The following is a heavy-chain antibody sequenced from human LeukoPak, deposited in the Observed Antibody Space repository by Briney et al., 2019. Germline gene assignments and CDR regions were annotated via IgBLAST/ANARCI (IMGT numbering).Heavy chain of an antibody. CDR2: INPNSGGT. CDR1: GYTFTGYY. CDR3: AREDSSGWEDFDY. Sequence: ASVKVSCKASGYTFTGYYMHWVRQAPGQGLEWMGWINPNSGGTNYAQKFQGRVTMTRVTSISTAYMELSRLRSDDTAVYYCAREDSSGWEDFDYWGQGTLVTVSS. V-gene: IGHV1-2*02. D-gene: IGHD6-19*01. J-gene: IGHJ4*02.